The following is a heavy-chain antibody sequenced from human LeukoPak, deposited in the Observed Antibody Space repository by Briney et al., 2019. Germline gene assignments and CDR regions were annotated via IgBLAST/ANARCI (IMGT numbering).Heavy chain of an antibody. V-gene: IGHV4-59*01. Sequence: SETLSLTCTVSGGSIRSYYWGWIRQPPGKGLEWIGDIHHSGSTDYKPSLKSRVTISVDASKNQFSLKLSSVTAADTAVYHCARRGYYYDSRGYYYFDYWGQGTLVTVSS. J-gene: IGHJ4*02. CDR3: ARRGYYYDSRGYYYFDY. CDR2: IHHSGST. D-gene: IGHD3-22*01. CDR1: GGSIRSYY.